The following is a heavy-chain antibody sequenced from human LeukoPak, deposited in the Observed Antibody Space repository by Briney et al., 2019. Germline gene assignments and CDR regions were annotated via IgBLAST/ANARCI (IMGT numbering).Heavy chain of an antibody. CDR2: IHYSGST. J-gene: IGHJ5*02. D-gene: IGHD6-13*01. V-gene: IGHV4-59*01. CDR1: GVSISSYY. CDR3: ARFSVAAAGTGWFDP. Sequence: PSETLSLTCTVSGVSISSYYWSWIRQPPGEGLELIGYIHYSGSTNYNPSLKSRVTISIDTSKNQLSLKLSSVTAADTAVYYCARFSVAAAGTGWFDPWGQGTLVTVSA.